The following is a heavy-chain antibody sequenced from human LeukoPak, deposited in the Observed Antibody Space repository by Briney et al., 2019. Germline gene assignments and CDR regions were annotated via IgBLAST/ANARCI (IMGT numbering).Heavy chain of an antibody. Sequence: PSETLSLTCTVSGGSISSYYWSWIRQPPGKGLEWIGYIYYSGSTNYNPSLKSRVTISVDTSKNQFSLKLSSVTAADTAVYYCAGGYHSYDFWSGYYPLLYFDYWGQGTLVTVSS. CDR3: AGGYHSYDFWSGYYPLLYFDY. CDR1: GGSISSYY. J-gene: IGHJ4*02. CDR2: IYYSGST. V-gene: IGHV4-59*12. D-gene: IGHD3-3*01.